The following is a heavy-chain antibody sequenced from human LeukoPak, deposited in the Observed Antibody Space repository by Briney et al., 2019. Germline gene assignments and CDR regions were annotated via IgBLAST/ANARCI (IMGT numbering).Heavy chain of an antibody. V-gene: IGHV4-4*07. CDR3: ARESMVRGNDAFDI. D-gene: IGHD3-10*01. CDR2: VYTSGSA. J-gene: IGHJ3*02. CDR1: GGSISSYY. Sequence: SETLSLTCTVSGGSISSYYWSCIRQPAGKGLEWLGRVYTSGSANYNPSLKSRVTMSVDTSKNQFSLKLSSVTAADTAVYYCARESMVRGNDAFDIWGQGTMVTVSS.